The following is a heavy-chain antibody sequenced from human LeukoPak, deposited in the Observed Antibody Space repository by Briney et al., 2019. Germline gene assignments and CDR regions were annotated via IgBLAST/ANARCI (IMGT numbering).Heavy chain of an antibody. CDR2: INRSGST. V-gene: IGHV4-34*01. Sequence: PSETLSLTCAVYGGSFSSYFWTWIRQPPGKGLEWIGEINRSGSTNYNPSLKSRLIMSVDTSKNQFSLNLTSVTAADTAVYYCARDFWSGHHNWFVPWGQGTLVTVSS. CDR3: ARDFWSGHHNWFVP. D-gene: IGHD3-3*01. CDR1: GGSFSSYF. J-gene: IGHJ5*02.